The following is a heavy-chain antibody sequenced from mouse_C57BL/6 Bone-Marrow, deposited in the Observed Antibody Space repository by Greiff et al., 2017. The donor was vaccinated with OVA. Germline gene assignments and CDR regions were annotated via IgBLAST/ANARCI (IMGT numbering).Heavy chain of an antibody. Sequence: EVQLQQSGPELVKPGASVKISCKASGYTFTDYYMNWVKQSHGKSLEWIGDINPNNGGTSYNQKFKGKATLTVDKSSSTAYMELRSLTSEDSAVYYCARSEHYYGSSYPFAYWGQGTLGTVSA. D-gene: IGHD1-1*01. CDR1: GYTFTDYY. CDR3: ARSEHYYGSSYPFAY. CDR2: INPNNGGT. J-gene: IGHJ3*01. V-gene: IGHV1-26*01.